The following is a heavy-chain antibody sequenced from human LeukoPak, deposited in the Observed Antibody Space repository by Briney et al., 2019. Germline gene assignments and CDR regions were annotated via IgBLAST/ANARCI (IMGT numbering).Heavy chain of an antibody. CDR1: GFTLSSYE. D-gene: IGHD6-19*01. J-gene: IGHJ4*02. CDR2: IDYSGDSP. CDR3: TRNSGWYGIS. Sequence: PGGSLRLSCTGPGFTLSSYEMSWIRQAPGKGLEWVSSIDYSGDSPYYADSVKGRFTMSRDNSKNIVYLQLSTLRPEDTALYYCTRNSGWYGISWGQGTQVTVSS. V-gene: IGHV3-23*01.